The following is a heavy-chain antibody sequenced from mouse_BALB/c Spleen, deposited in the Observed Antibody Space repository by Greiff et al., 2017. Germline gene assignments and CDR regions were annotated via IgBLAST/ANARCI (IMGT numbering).Heavy chain of an antibody. Sequence: VQLQQSGPELVKPGASVKISCKASGYAFSSSWMNWVKQRPGQGLEWIGRIYPGDGDTNYNGKFKGKATLTADKSSSTAYMQLSSLTSVDSAVYFCAREGNYPWFAYWGQGTLVTVSA. CDR1: GYAFSSSW. V-gene: IGHV1-82*01. CDR2: IYPGDGDT. J-gene: IGHJ3*01. CDR3: AREGNYPWFAY. D-gene: IGHD2-1*01.